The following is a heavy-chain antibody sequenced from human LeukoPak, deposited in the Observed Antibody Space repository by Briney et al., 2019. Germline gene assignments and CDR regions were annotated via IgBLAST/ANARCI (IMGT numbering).Heavy chain of an antibody. CDR3: AATCYYDGSGDY. D-gene: IGHD3-22*01. CDR1: GFTFSSYA. Sequence: GGSLRLSCAASGFTFSSYAMHWVRQAPGKGLEWASYISSTGSNIYYADSVKGRFTISGDNAKNSLYLLMNSLRTEDTAVYYCAATCYYDGSGDYWGQGTLVTVSS. J-gene: IGHJ4*02. CDR2: ISSTGSNI. V-gene: IGHV3-48*03.